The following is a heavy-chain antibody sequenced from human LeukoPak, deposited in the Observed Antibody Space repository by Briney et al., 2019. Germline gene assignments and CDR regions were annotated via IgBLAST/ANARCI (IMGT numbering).Heavy chain of an antibody. CDR1: GFTFGSYA. Sequence: PGGSLRLSCAASGFTFGSYAMSWVRQAPGKGLEWVSAISGSGGSTYYADSVKGRFTISRDNSKNTLYLQMNSLRAEDTAVYYCAKDLVAAPYYYYYGMDVWGQGTTVTVSS. J-gene: IGHJ6*02. CDR3: AKDLVAAPYYYYYGMDV. CDR2: ISGSGGST. V-gene: IGHV3-23*01. D-gene: IGHD6-6*01.